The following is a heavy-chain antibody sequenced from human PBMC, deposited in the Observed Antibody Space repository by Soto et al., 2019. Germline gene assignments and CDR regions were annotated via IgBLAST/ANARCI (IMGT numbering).Heavy chain of an antibody. V-gene: IGHV4-39*01. J-gene: IGHJ5*02. CDR3: ARHKSGSDWLDP. D-gene: IGHD2-15*01. CDR2: MFYSGAT. Sequence: LSLTCTVSGGSISDISYCWGWIRQPPGKGLQWIGCMFYSGATYYNPSLKNRVTLSVDTSSNEFSLKLVSVTAPDTAVYYCARHKSGSDWLDPWGQGTLVTVSS. CDR1: GGSISDISYC.